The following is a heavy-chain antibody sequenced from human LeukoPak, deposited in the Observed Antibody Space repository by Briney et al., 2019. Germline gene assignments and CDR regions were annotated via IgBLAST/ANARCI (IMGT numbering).Heavy chain of an antibody. CDR2: ISAYNGNT. J-gene: IGHJ4*02. D-gene: IGHD6-13*01. CDR3: ARDPRIAAAALFDY. V-gene: IGHV1-18*01. Sequence: VASVKVSCKASGYTFTSYGIRWVRQAPGQGLEWMGWISAYNGNTNYAQKLQGRVTMTTDTSTSTAYMELRSLRSDDTAVYYCARDPRIAAAALFDYWGQGTLVTVSS. CDR1: GYTFTSYG.